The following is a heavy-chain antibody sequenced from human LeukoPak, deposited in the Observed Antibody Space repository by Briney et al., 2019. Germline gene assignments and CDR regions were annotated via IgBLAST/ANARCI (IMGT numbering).Heavy chain of an antibody. J-gene: IGHJ4*02. CDR1: GFTVSSNY. D-gene: IGHD6-13*01. CDR2: IYSGGST. Sequence: PGGSLRLSCAASGFTVSSNYMSWVRQAPGKGLEWVSVIYSGGSTYYADSVKGRFTISRDNSKNTLYLQMNSLRAEDTAVYYCAKGSSSWYSFFDYWGQGTLVTVSS. CDR3: AKGSSSWYSFFDY. V-gene: IGHV3-53*01.